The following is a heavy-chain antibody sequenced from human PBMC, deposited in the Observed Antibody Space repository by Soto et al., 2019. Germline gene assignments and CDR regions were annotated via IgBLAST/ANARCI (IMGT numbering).Heavy chain of an antibody. CDR2: IIPIFGTA. CDR1: GGTFSSYA. D-gene: IGHD2-15*01. J-gene: IGHJ6*02. Sequence: QVQLVQSGAEVKKPGSSVKVSCKASGGTFSSYAISWVRQAPGQGLEWMGGIIPIFGTANYAQKFQGRVTITADESTSKACMELSSLRSEDTAVYYCARDHKRHCSGGSCYSPYYYYGMDVWGQGTTVTVSS. CDR3: ARDHKRHCSGGSCYSPYYYYGMDV. V-gene: IGHV1-69*01.